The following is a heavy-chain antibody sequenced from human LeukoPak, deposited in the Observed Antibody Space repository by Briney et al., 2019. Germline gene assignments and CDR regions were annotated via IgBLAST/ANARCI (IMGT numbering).Heavy chain of an antibody. CDR3: ARDKAGGWYATFDY. Sequence: GGSLRLSCVASGFTFSGEAMHWVRQTPGKGLEWVAGISNDGKTQQYADSVKGRFTISRDNSNNRLFLQMNSLRPEDTAIYYCARDKAGGWYATFDYWGQGTLVTVSS. J-gene: IGHJ4*02. CDR2: ISNDGKTQ. CDR1: GFTFSGEA. V-gene: IGHV3-30*04. D-gene: IGHD6-19*01.